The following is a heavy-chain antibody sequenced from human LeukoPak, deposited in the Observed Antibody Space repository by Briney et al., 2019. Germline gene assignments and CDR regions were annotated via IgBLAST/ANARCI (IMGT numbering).Heavy chain of an antibody. V-gene: IGHV3-23*01. CDR3: ANLYGDSSNGMDV. Sequence: PGGSLRLSCAASGFTFSSYAMTWVRQAPGKGLEWVSAISASGGTTYYEDSVKGRFTISRDNSKNTLYLQMNSLRAEDTAVYYCANLYGDSSNGMDVWGQGTTVTASS. CDR2: ISASGGTT. J-gene: IGHJ6*02. D-gene: IGHD4-17*01. CDR1: GFTFSSYA.